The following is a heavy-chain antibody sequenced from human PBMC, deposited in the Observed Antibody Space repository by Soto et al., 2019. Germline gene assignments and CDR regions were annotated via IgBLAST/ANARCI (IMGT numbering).Heavy chain of an antibody. Sequence: SETLSLTCTVSGGSVSSGSYYWSWIRQPPGKGLEWIGYIYYSGSTNYNPSLKSRVTISVDTSKNQFSLKLSPVTAADTAVYYCAREGYSSGWYRNYYYYYGMDVWGQGTTVTVSS. D-gene: IGHD6-19*01. CDR2: IYYSGST. V-gene: IGHV4-61*01. CDR3: AREGYSSGWYRNYYYYYGMDV. CDR1: GGSVSSGSYY. J-gene: IGHJ6*02.